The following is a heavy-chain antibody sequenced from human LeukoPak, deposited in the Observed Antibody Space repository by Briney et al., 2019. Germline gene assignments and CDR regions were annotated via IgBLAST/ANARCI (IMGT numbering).Heavy chain of an antibody. D-gene: IGHD6-13*01. CDR1: GGSISSGSYY. CDR2: IYTSGST. V-gene: IGHV4-61*02. J-gene: IGHJ4*02. CDR3: ARGGGAAAGQKFDY. Sequence: SQTLSLTCNVSGGSISSGSYYWSWIRQPAGKGLEWIGRIYTSGSTNYNPSLKSRVTISVDTSKNQLSLKLSSVTAADTAVYYCARGGGAAAGQKFDYWGQGTLVTVSS.